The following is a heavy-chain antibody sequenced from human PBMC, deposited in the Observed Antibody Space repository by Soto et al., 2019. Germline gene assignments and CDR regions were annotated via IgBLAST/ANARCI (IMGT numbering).Heavy chain of an antibody. CDR2: IIPIFGTA. CDR3: ARDRGIAAAGSSNWFDP. D-gene: IGHD6-13*01. V-gene: IGHV1-69*01. Sequence: QVQLVQSGAEVKKPGSSVKVSCKASGGTFSSYAISWVRQAPGQGLEWMGGIIPIFGTANYAQKFQGRVTITADESTSTAYMELSSLRSEDTAVYYCARDRGIAAAGSSNWFDPWDQGTLVTVSS. J-gene: IGHJ5*02. CDR1: GGTFSSYA.